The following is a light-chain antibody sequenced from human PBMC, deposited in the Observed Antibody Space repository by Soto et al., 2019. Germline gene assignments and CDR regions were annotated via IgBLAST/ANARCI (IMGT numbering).Light chain of an antibody. V-gene: IGLV1-40*01. CDR3: AAWDDSVDRYV. Sequence: QSVLTQPPSVSGAPGQRVTIFCTGTSSNIGAGYDVYWYQQLPGTAPKLLIYSDDQRPSGVPDRFSGSKSGTSASLAISGLQSEDETDYYCAAWDDSVDRYVFGTGTKVTV. CDR1: SSNIGAGYD. J-gene: IGLJ1*01. CDR2: SDD.